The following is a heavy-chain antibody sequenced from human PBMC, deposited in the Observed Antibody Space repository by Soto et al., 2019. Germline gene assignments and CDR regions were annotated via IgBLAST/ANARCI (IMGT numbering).Heavy chain of an antibody. J-gene: IGHJ4*02. CDR1: GFSFNTYA. V-gene: IGHV3-48*04. Sequence: EVQLVECGGGLIQPGGSLRLSCAASGFSFNTYAMNWVRQAPGKGLEWISYISSSSSRIYYADSVKGRFTLSRDNAKNSLYLQMDSLRAEDTAVYYCASDPGIAAPGMDYWGQGTLVTVSS. D-gene: IGHD6-25*01. CDR3: ASDPGIAAPGMDY. CDR2: ISSSSSRI.